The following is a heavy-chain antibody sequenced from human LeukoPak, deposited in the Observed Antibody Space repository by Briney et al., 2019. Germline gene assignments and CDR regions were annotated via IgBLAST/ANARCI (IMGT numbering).Heavy chain of an antibody. V-gene: IGHV4-59*12. Sequence: TPSETLSLTCTVPGGSISSYYWSWIRQPPGKGLEWIGYIYYSGSTNYNPSLKSRVTISLDTSRNQFSLKLNSVTAADTAVYYCAKSNGYGLVDIWGQGTMVTVSS. D-gene: IGHD3-10*01. CDR3: AKSNGYGLVDI. J-gene: IGHJ3*02. CDR1: GGSISSYY. CDR2: IYYSGST.